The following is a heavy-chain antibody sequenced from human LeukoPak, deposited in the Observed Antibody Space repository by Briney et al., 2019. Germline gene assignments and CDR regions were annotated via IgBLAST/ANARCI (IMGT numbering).Heavy chain of an antibody. CDR3: AELGITMIGGV. CDR2: IRYDGSHK. D-gene: IGHD3-10*02. V-gene: IGHV3-30*04. J-gene: IGHJ6*04. Sequence: GGSLRLSCAASGFTFSSYAMHWVRQAPGKGLEWVAVIRYDGSHKYYADSVKGRFTISRDNSKNTLYLQMNSLRAEDTAVYYCAELGITMIGGVWGKGTTVTISS. CDR1: GFTFSSYA.